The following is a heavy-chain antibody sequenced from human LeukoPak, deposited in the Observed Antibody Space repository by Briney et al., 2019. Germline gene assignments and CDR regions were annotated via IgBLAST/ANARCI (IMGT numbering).Heavy chain of an antibody. CDR2: INPSGGST. CDR1: GYTFTSYY. V-gene: IGHV1-46*01. Sequence: ASVRVSCKASGYTFTSYYMHWVRQAPGQGLEWMGIINPSGGSTSYAQKFQGRVTMTRDTSTSTVYMELSSLRSEDTAVYYCARGGAPEVGAAKLDYWGQGTLVTVSS. J-gene: IGHJ4*02. CDR3: ARGGAPEVGAAKLDY. D-gene: IGHD1-26*01.